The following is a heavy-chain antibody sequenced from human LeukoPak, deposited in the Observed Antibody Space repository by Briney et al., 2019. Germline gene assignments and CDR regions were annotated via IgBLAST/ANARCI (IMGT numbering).Heavy chain of an antibody. Sequence: GASVKVSCKASGGTFSGYAISWVRQAPGQGLEWMGGIIPIFGTANYAQKFQGRVTITADKSTSTAYMELSSLRSEDTAVYYCARSYGDYLMYYFDYWGQGTLVTVSS. CDR2: IIPIFGTA. CDR1: GGTFSGYA. J-gene: IGHJ4*02. V-gene: IGHV1-69*06. CDR3: ARSYGDYLMYYFDY. D-gene: IGHD4-17*01.